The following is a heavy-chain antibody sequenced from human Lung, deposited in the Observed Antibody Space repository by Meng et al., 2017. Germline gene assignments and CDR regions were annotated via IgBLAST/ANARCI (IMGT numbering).Heavy chain of an antibody. J-gene: IGHJ2*01. V-gene: IGHV4-34*01. CDR2: INHSGST. CDR1: GGSFSGYY. D-gene: IGHD1/OR15-1a*01. Sequence: QVHVQQWGAGLLKPSETLSLTCAGYGGSFSGYYWSWIRQPPGKGLEWIGEINHSGSTNYNPSLKSRVTISVDTSKNQFSLKLSSVTAADTAVYYCARPKQANWYFDLWGRGTLVTVSS. CDR3: ARPKQANWYFDL.